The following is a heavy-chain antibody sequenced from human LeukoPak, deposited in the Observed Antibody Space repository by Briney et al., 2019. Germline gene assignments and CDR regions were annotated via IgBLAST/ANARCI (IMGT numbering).Heavy chain of an antibody. V-gene: IGHV3-30*02. Sequence: PGGSVRLSCEASGFTFSSFGMHWVRQAPGKGLEWVALILYYGSNELYVDSVRGRFTLSRDNSKNTLYLQMNSLRPDDTAIYYCAKDRPEFTSGWFLGGFDYWGQGALVTVSS. D-gene: IGHD6-19*01. CDR2: ILYYGSNE. CDR1: GFTFSSFG. J-gene: IGHJ4*02. CDR3: AKDRPEFTSGWFLGGFDY.